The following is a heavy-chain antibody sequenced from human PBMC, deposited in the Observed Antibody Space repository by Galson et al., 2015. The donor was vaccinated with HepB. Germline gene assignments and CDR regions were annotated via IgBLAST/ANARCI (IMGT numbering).Heavy chain of an antibody. J-gene: IGHJ6*03. D-gene: IGHD6-6*01. Sequence: SLRLSCAASGFTFSSYWMSWVRQAPGKGLEWVANIKQDGSEKYYVDSVKGRFTISRDNAKNSLYLQMNSLRAEDTAVYYCARDQVEIAARPRYYYYYYMDVWGKGTTVTVSS. CDR1: GFTFSSYW. V-gene: IGHV3-7*01. CDR3: ARDQVEIAARPRYYYYYYMDV. CDR2: IKQDGSEK.